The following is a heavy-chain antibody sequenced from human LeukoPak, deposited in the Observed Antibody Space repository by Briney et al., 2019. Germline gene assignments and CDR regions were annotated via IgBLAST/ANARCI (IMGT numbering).Heavy chain of an antibody. CDR1: GSTSSSYT. V-gene: IGHV3-21*01. Sequence: GGALRLSCAASGSTSSSYTMNWAPQPPGKGLGWVSSFSRSSSYIYYADSMKGRFTISRDNANNSLFLQMNSLRAEDTAVYYCARDLSVGAKPDLGFDYWGQGSLVTVSS. D-gene: IGHD1-26*01. J-gene: IGHJ4*02. CDR2: FSRSSSYI. CDR3: ARDLSVGAKPDLGFDY.